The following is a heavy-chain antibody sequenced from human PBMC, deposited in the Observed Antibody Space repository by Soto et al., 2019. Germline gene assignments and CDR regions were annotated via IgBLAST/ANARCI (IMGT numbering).Heavy chain of an antibody. D-gene: IGHD3-16*01. CDR1: GYIFVNYG. V-gene: IGHV1-18*01. Sequence: QVQLVQSGDEVKKPGASVKVSCKASGYIFVNYGIAWVRPAPGQGLEWMGWISHYTGNTHSATKVQGRLTMTTDTSTSTAYMDLGSLTSDDTAVYYCVMVDNYVTPTPQDVWGQGTTVSVSS. CDR3: VMVDNYVTPTPQDV. J-gene: IGHJ6*02. CDR2: ISHYTGNT.